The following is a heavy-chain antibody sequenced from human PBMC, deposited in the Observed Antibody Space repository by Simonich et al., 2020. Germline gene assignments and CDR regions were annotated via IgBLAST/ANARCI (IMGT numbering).Heavy chain of an antibody. J-gene: IGHJ3*02. V-gene: IGHV3-30*07. Sequence: QVQLVESGGGVVQPGRSLRLSCAASGFTFSSYAMHWVRQAPGKGREWVAVISYDGSNKYYADSVKCRVTISRDNSKNTLYLQMNSLRAEDTAVYYCAREGLLLDAFDIWGQGTMVTVSS. D-gene: IGHD2-15*01. CDR2: ISYDGSNK. CDR1: GFTFSSYA. CDR3: AREGLLLDAFDI.